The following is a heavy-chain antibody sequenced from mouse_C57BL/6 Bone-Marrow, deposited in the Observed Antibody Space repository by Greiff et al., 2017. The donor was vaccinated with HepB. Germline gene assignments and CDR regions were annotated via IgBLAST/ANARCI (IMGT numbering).Heavy chain of an antibody. Sequence: EVKLMESGGGLVKPGGSLKLSCAASGFTFSDYGMHWVRQAPEKGLEWVAYISSGSSTIYYADTVKGRFTISRDNAKNTLFLQMTSLRSEDTAMYYCAKGTYYFDYWGQGTTLTVSS. D-gene: IGHD2-14*01. CDR2: ISSGSSTI. CDR1: GFTFSDYG. J-gene: IGHJ2*01. V-gene: IGHV5-17*01. CDR3: AKGTYYFDY.